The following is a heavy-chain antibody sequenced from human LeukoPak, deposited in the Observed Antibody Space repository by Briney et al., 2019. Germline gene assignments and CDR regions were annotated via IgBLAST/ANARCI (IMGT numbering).Heavy chain of an antibody. J-gene: IGHJ3*02. CDR3: ARDRPGPYYYDSSGDAFDI. D-gene: IGHD3-22*01. V-gene: IGHV3-30-3*01. Sequence: SGGSLRLSCAASGFIFSSYAMHWVRQAPGKGLEWVAVISDDGSNKYYADSVKGRFTISRDNSKNTLYLQMNSLRAEDTAVYYCARDRPGPYYYDSSGDAFDIWGQGTMVTVFS. CDR1: GFIFSSYA. CDR2: ISDDGSNK.